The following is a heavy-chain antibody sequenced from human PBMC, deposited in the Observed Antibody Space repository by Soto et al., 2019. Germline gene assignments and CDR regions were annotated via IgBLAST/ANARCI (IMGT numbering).Heavy chain of an antibody. V-gene: IGHV1-18*01. D-gene: IGHD4-17*01. Sequence: ASVKVSCKASGYTFTSYGISWVRQAPGQGLEWMGWISAYNGNTNYAQKLQGRVTVTTDTSTSTAYMELRSLRSDDTAVYYCARSGAITVTTDFDYWGQGTLVTVSS. CDR1: GYTFTSYG. CDR3: ARSGAITVTTDFDY. CDR2: ISAYNGNT. J-gene: IGHJ4*02.